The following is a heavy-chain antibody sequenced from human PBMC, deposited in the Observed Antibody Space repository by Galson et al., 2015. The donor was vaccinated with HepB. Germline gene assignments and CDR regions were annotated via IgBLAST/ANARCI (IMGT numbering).Heavy chain of an antibody. CDR3: AKDSAREVSSGWGKVGS. D-gene: IGHD6-19*01. J-gene: IGHJ5*02. V-gene: IGHV3-23*01. CDR2: NSGSGGST. CDR1: GFTFVDYA. Sequence: SLRLSCAASGFTFVDYAMTWVRQAPGKGLEWVSANSGSGGSTYYPDSVKGRFTISRDNSENTLYLQLNSLRTEDTAVYYCAKDSAREVSSGWGKVGSWGQGTLVTVSS.